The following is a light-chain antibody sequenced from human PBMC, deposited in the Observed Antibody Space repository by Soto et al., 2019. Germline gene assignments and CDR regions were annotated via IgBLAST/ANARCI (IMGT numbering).Light chain of an antibody. V-gene: IGLV7-46*01. Sequence: QAVVTQEPSLTVSPGGTVTPTCGSTTGAVTSSHYPYWFQQKPGQAPRTLIYDTSNKHSWTPARFSGSLLGGKAALTLAGAQTDDEADYYCLLPYSGTSWVFGGGTQLTVL. CDR2: DTS. CDR3: LLPYSGTSWV. CDR1: TGAVTSSHY. J-gene: IGLJ3*02.